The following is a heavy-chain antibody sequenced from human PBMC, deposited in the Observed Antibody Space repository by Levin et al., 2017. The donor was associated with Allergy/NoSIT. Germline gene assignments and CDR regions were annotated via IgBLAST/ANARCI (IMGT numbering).Heavy chain of an antibody. CDR2: ISAYNGNT. CDR3: ARDRTYYYDSSGYYYYYYGMDV. CDR1: GYTFTSYG. Sequence: GESLKISCKASGYTFTSYGISWVRQAPGQGLEWMGWISAYNGNTNYAQKLQGRVTMTTDTSTSTAYMELRSLRSDDTAVYYCARDRTYYYDSSGYYYYYYGMDVWGQGTTVTVSS. D-gene: IGHD3-22*01. V-gene: IGHV1-18*01. J-gene: IGHJ6*02.